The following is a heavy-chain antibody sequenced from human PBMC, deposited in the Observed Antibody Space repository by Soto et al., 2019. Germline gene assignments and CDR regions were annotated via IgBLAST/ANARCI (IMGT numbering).Heavy chain of an antibody. CDR3: ARGVPAGSSNNWFDP. J-gene: IGHJ5*02. V-gene: IGHV4-34*01. CDR1: GGSFSGYY. CDR2: INHSGST. D-gene: IGHD2-2*01. Sequence: QVPLQQWGAGLLKPSETLSLTCAVYGGSFSGYYWSWIRQPPGKGLEWIGEINHSGSTNYNPSLKSRVTISVDTSKNQFSLKLSSVTAADTAVYYCARGVPAGSSNNWFDPWGQGTLVTVSS.